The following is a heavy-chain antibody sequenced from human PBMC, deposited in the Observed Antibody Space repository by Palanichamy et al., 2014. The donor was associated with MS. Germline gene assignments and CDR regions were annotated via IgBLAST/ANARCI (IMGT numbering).Heavy chain of an antibody. J-gene: IGHJ4*02. CDR3: ARGLHCSSMSCFGPREF. CDR1: GISFSDYS. CDR2: ISRSDTYI. V-gene: IGHV3-21*01. Sequence: EVQLVESGGGLVKPGGSLRLSCEASGISFSDYSMSWVRQAPGRGLEWVSSISRSDTYIYYADSLKGRFTISRDNAKKSLYLHMNSLRTDDTAVYYCARGLHCSSMSCFGPREFWGQGIMVTVSS. D-gene: IGHD2-2*01.